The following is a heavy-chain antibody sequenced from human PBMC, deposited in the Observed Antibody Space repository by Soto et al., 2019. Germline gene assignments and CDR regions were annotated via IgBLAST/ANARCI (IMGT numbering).Heavy chain of an antibody. V-gene: IGHV3-23*01. D-gene: IGHD2-15*01. CDR2: ISGSGGST. J-gene: IGHJ4*02. CDR3: AKDGAKYCSGGSCYGFDY. Sequence: GGSLRLSCAASGFTFSSYAMSWVRQAPGKGLEWVSAISGSGGSTYYADSVKGRFTISRDNSKNTLYLQMNSLRAEDTAVYYCAKDGAKYCSGGSCYGFDYWGQGTLVTVSS. CDR1: GFTFSSYA.